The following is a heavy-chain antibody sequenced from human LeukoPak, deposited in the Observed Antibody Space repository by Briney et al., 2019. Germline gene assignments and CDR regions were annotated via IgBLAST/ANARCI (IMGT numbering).Heavy chain of an antibody. V-gene: IGHV1-2*02. CDR1: GYTLTSYY. J-gene: IGHJ5*02. CDR2: MNPNSGAT. Sequence: ASVKVSCKASGYTLTSYYMHWVRQAPGQGLEWMGWMNPNSGATNYAQKFQGRVTMTRDTSSSTAYMELSRLTSDDTAVYYCARDQYYYDSSGKGRFDPWGQGTLVTVSS. CDR3: ARDQYYYDSSGKGRFDP. D-gene: IGHD3-22*01.